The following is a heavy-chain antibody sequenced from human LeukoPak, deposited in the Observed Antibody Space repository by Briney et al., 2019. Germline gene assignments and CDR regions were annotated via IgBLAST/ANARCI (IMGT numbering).Heavy chain of an antibody. CDR2: IIGSGGST. J-gene: IGHJ5*02. V-gene: IGHV3-23*01. CDR1: GFTFSAYA. Sequence: GGSLRLSCAAPGFTFSAYAMSWVRQAPGKGLEWVSTIIGSGGSTYDADSVKGRFTISRDNSKNTLYLQMNSLRAEDTAVYYCAKGATIIGAVISQSNWFDPWGQGTLVTVSS. D-gene: IGHD3-3*01. CDR3: AKGATIIGAVISQSNWFDP.